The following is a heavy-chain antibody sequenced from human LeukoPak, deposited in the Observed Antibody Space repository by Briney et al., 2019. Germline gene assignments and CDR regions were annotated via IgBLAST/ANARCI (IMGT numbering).Heavy chain of an antibody. CDR2: ISSSGDST. J-gene: IGHJ4*02. Sequence: GGSLRLSCVASGFTLSTYAMNWVRQAPGKGLEWVSGISSSGDSTYYADSVKGRFTISRDNFRNTLYLQMNSLRVEDTAVYYCAKNDYGDYWGQGTPVTVSS. V-gene: IGHV3-23*01. CDR1: GFTLSTYA. CDR3: AKNDYGDY.